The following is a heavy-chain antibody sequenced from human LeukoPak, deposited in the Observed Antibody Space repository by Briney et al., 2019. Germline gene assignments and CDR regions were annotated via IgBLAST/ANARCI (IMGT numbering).Heavy chain of an antibody. V-gene: IGHV3-74*01. CDR2: INSDGSST. CDR3: ARAHNWKYGTFDY. CDR1: GFTFSSYW. D-gene: IGHD1-7*01. Sequence: GGSLRLSCAASGFTFSSYWMHWVRQAPGKGLVWVSCINSDGSSTSYADSVKGRFTISRDNAKNTLYLQMNSLRAEDTAVYYCARAHNWKYGTFDYWGQGTLVTVSS. J-gene: IGHJ4*02.